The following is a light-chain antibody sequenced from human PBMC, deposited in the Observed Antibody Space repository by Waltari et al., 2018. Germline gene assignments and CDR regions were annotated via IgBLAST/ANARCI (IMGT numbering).Light chain of an antibody. J-gene: IGKJ4*01. CDR3: QQYKYWPPLT. Sequence: EIVLTQSPATLSLSPGERATLSCRASQSVSTFLAWYQQKPGQAPRLLIYEASNRATGIPARFSGSGSGTDFTLTISSLEPEDFAVYYCQQYKYWPPLTFGGGTKVEIK. V-gene: IGKV3-11*01. CDR2: EAS. CDR1: QSVSTF.